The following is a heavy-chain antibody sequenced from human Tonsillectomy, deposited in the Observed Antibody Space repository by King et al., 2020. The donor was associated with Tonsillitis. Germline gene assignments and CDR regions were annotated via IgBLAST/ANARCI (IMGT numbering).Heavy chain of an antibody. J-gene: IGHJ6*02. CDR3: ARAYYGAYGGDV. V-gene: IGHV3-74*01. D-gene: IGHD4-17*01. CDR2: INSDGSST. Sequence: VQLVESGGGLVQRGGSLRLSCAASGFTFSSYWMHWVRQAPGKGLVWVSRINSDGSSTTYADSVKGRFTISRDNAKNTLYLQMSILRAEDTAVYYCARAYYGAYGGDVWGQGTTVTVSS. CDR1: GFTFSSYW.